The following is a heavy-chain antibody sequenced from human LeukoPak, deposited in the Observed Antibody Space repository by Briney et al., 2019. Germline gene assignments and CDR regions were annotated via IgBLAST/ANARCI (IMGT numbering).Heavy chain of an antibody. CDR3: AKRGYDSSGYYGYFDY. Sequence: AGGSLRLSCAASGFTFSTYAMSWVRQAPGKGLEWVSVISGSVGSTYYADSVEGRFTISRDNSKNTLHLQMNSLRAEDTAAYYCAKRGYDSSGYYGYFDYWGQGTLVTVSS. CDR1: GFTFSTYA. D-gene: IGHD3-22*01. J-gene: IGHJ4*02. CDR2: ISGSVGST. V-gene: IGHV3-23*01.